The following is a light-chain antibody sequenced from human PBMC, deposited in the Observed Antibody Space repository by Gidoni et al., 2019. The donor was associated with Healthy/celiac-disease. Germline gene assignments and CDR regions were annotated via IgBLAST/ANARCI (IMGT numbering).Light chain of an antibody. CDR3: QQYYNWPPVT. V-gene: IGKV3D-15*01. CDR1: QSVSSS. J-gene: IGKJ5*01. Sequence: EIVMTQSPASLSVSPGDRATLPCRASQSVSSSLAWYQHKPGQAPRLLIFDASTRATGIPARFSGSGSGTEFTLTISSLQSEDLAVYYCQQYYNWPPVTFXXXTRLEIK. CDR2: DAS.